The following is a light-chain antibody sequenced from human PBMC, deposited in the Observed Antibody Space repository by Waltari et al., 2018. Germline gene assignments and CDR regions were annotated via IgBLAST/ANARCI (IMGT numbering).Light chain of an antibody. V-gene: IGKV3-15*01. CDR1: QSVSNN. J-gene: IGKJ2*01. CDR2: DAS. Sequence: EAMMTQSPATLSVSPGDRATLSCRASQSVSNNVAWFQQKPGQAPSLLIYDASTRDTGVPARFSGSGSGTEFTLTISSLQTEDFAVYYCQQYNNWPLYTFGQGTKLEIK. CDR3: QQYNNWPLYT.